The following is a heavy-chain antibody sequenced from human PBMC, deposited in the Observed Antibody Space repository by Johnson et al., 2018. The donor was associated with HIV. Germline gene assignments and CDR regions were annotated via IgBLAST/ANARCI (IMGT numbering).Heavy chain of an antibody. CDR3: AKEEGIAAAGGAFDI. V-gene: IGHV3-23*04. Sequence: VHLVESGGGLVQPGGSLRLSCAASGFTFDDYGMNWIRQAPGKGLEWVSAISGSGGSTYYADSVKGRFTISRDNSKNTLYLQMNSLRAEDTAVYYCAKEEGIAAAGGAFDIWGQGTMVTVSS. CDR1: GFTFDDYG. CDR2: ISGSGGST. J-gene: IGHJ3*02. D-gene: IGHD6-13*01.